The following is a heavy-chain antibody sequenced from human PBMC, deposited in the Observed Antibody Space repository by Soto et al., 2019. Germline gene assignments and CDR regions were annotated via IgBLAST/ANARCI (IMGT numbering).Heavy chain of an antibody. CDR2: IFSDAER. V-gene: IGHV2-26*03. D-gene: IGHD1-1*01. CDR1: GFSLSNGRMG. Sequence: QVTLKESGPVLVQPTETLTLTCTISGFSLSNGRMGVSWIRQSPGKALEWLAHIFSDAERSYSTSMQSRLTISTDTSGTQVVLTVTNMAPVDTGTYYCARMNADTYFHYCAMDVGGQGTTVTVSS. CDR3: ARMNADTYFHYCAMDV. J-gene: IGHJ6*02.